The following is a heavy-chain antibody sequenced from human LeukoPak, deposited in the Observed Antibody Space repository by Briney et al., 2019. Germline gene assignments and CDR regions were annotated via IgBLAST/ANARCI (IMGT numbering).Heavy chain of an antibody. J-gene: IGHJ3*02. CDR2: IDHSGTT. V-gene: IGHV4-39*01. CDR1: GGSISSGGYY. CDR3: ARHDRGGLDAFDI. Sequence: SETLSLTCTVSGGSISSGGYYWGWIRQAPGQGLEWIGTIDHSGTTYYNPSLESRLTISRDTSKNQFSLNLNSVTAADTAVYYCARHDRGGLDAFDIWGQGTMVTVFS. D-gene: IGHD3-16*01.